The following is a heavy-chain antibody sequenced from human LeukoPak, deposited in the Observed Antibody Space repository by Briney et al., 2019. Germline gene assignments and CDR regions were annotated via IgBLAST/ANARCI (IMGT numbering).Heavy chain of an antibody. D-gene: IGHD5-18*01. CDR2: IIPILGIA. Sequence: SVKVSCKASGGTFSSYAISWVRQAPGQGLEWMGRIIPILGIANYAQKFQGRVTITADKSTSTAYMELSSPRSEDTAVYYCARDTLVDTAMVRNYYGMDVWGQGTTVTVSS. V-gene: IGHV1-69*04. CDR1: GGTFSSYA. J-gene: IGHJ6*02. CDR3: ARDTLVDTAMVRNYYGMDV.